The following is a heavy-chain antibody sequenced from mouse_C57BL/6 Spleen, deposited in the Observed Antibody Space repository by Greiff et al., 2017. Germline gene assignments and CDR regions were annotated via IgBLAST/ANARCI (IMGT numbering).Heavy chain of an antibody. CDR2: IDPETGGT. CDR3: TRDLGSSGFPLAD. CDR1: GYTFTDYE. D-gene: IGHD3-2*02. V-gene: IGHV1-15*01. J-gene: IGHJ3*01. Sequence: VQLQQSGAELVRPGASVTLSCKASGYTFTDYEMHWVKQRPVHGLEWIGAIDPETGGTAYNQKFKGKAILTADKSSSTAYMDLRSLTSEDSAVYACTRDLGSSGFPLADWGQGARVTGAA.